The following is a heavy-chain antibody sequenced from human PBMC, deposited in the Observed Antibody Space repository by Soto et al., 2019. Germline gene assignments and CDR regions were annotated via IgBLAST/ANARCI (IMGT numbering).Heavy chain of an antibody. CDR3: ARESEDLPSNFDY. Sequence: LRLSCAASGLTFTGYSMNWVRQAPGRGLEWVSSISSTTNYIYYADSMKGRFTISRDNAKNSLYLEMTSLRDEDTAVYYCARESEDLPSNFDYWGQGTLVTVSS. CDR1: GLTFTGYS. CDR2: ISSTTNYI. V-gene: IGHV3-21*06. J-gene: IGHJ4*02.